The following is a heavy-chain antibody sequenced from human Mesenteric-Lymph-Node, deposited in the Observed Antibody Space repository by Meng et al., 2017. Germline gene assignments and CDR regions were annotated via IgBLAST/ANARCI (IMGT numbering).Heavy chain of an antibody. CDR2: ISGSGVNT. Sequence: EVRWVGAGGGVVQPGSSLTLFCVDFGFTYSSYAMNGVRQAPGKGLECVSSISGSGVNTYFADSVKGRFTISRDNSKNMLYVQMNSLRVDDTAIYYCARGGDSSAWGQGTLVTVSS. CDR3: ARGGDSSA. V-gene: IGHV3-23*04. D-gene: IGHD6-19*01. J-gene: IGHJ5*02. CDR1: GFTYSSYA.